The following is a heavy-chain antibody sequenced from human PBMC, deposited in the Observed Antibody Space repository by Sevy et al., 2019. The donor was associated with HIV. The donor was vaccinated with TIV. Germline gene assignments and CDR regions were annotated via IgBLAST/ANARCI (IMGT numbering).Heavy chain of an antibody. V-gene: IGHV3-74*01. J-gene: IGHJ6*02. D-gene: IGHD2-15*01. CDR2: INSDGSST. CDR3: GSGVVVAATYYYYGMDV. Sequence: GGSLRLSCAASGFTFSSYWMHWVRQAPGKGLVWVSRINSDGSSTSYADSVKGRFTISRDNAKNTLYLQMNGLRAEDTAVYYCGSGVVVAATYYYYGMDVWGQGTTVTVSS. CDR1: GFTFSSYW.